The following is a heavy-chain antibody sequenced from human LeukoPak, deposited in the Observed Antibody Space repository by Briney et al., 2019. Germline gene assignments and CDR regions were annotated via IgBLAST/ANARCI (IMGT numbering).Heavy chain of an antibody. Sequence: GGSLRLSCAASGFTFSNYAMNWVRQAPGKGLEWVSVINSSGGSTYYADSVKGRFTISRDYSKNTLYLQMNSLRAEDTAVYYCAGGNSYGGLGYFDYWGQGTLVTVSS. CDR1: GFTFSNYA. V-gene: IGHV3-23*01. CDR3: AGGNSYGGLGYFDY. D-gene: IGHD5-18*01. CDR2: INSSGGST. J-gene: IGHJ4*02.